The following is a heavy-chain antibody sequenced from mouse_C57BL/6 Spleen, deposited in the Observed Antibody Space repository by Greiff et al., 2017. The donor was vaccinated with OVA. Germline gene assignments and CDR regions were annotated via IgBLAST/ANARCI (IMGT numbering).Heavy chain of an antibody. CDR1: GYSFTGYF. CDR2: INPYNGDT. Sequence: VQLQQSGPELVKPGASVKISCKASGYSFTGYFMNWVKQSHGKSLEWIGRINPYNGDTFYNQKFKGKATLTVDKSSSTDHMELLSLTSENFAVYYCARGIDLDGYYDYYAMDYWGQGTSVTVSS. CDR3: ARGIDLDGYYDYYAMDY. V-gene: IGHV1-37*01. D-gene: IGHD2-3*01. J-gene: IGHJ4*01.